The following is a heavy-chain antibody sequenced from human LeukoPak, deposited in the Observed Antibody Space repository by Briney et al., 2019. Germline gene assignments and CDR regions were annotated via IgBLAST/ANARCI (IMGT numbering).Heavy chain of an antibody. J-gene: IGHJ4*02. CDR2: IIPIFGTA. CDR3: ARGYDFWSGYYPFDY. D-gene: IGHD3-3*01. CDR1: GGTFSSYA. V-gene: IGHV1-69*05. Sequence: ASVKVSCKASGGTFSSYAISWARQAPGQGLEWMGGIIPIFGTANYAQKFQGRVTITTDESTSTAYMELSSLRSEDTAVYYCARGYDFWSGYYPFDYWGQGTLVTVSS.